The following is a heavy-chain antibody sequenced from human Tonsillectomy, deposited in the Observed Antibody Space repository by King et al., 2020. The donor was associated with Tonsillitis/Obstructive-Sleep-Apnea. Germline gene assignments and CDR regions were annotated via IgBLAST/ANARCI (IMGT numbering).Heavy chain of an antibody. J-gene: IGHJ4*02. Sequence: EQLVQSGAEVKKPGSSVKVSCKPPGGTFSSYAISWVRQAPGQGLEWMGGIIPIVGVANYAQNFQGRVTITADKSTSTAYMELSSLRSEDTAVYYCARGTYYDSSGYYHFDYWGQGTLVTVSS. CDR3: ARGTYYDSSGYYHFDY. CDR1: GGTFSSYA. V-gene: IGHV1-69*17. CDR2: IIPIVGVA. D-gene: IGHD3-22*01.